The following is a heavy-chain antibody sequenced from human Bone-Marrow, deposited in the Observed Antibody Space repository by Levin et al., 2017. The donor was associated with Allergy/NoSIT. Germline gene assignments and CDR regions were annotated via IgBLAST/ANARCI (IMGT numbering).Heavy chain of an antibody. J-gene: IGHJ6*02. V-gene: IGHV1-46*01. Sequence: ASVKVSCKASGYTFTSYYMHWVRQAPGQGLEWMGIINPSGGSTSYAQKFQGRVTMTRDTSTSTVYMELSSLRSEDTAVYYCARALVVAQPPYYYYYGMDVWGQGTTVTVSS. CDR1: GYTFTSYY. CDR2: INPSGGST. D-gene: IGHD2-15*01. CDR3: ARALVVAQPPYYYYYGMDV.